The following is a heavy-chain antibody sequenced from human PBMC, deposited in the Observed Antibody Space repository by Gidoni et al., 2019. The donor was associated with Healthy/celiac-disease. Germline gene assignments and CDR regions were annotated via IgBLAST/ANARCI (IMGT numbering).Heavy chain of an antibody. CDR2: IYTSGST. D-gene: IGHD3-10*01. V-gene: IGHV4-4*07. Sequence: QLQLQESGPGMVKPSETLSLTCTVTAGSISSYDWSWIRQPAGKGLEWIGRIYTSGSTNYNPSLKSRVTMSLDTPKNQFSLKLSSVTAADTAVYYCARDFTIAEVYYGMDVWGQGTTVTVSS. CDR3: ARDFTIAEVYYGMDV. J-gene: IGHJ6*02. CDR1: AGSISSYD.